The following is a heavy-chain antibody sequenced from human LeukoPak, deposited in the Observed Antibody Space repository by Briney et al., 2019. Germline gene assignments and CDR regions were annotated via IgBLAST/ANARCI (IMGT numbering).Heavy chain of an antibody. V-gene: IGHV3-20*04. CDR3: ARSAGDILTGYYDY. CDR1: GFTFDDYG. CDR2: IHWNGAST. Sequence: GGSLRLSCAASGFTFDDYGMSWVRQAPGKGLEWVSGIHWNGASTGYADSVKGRFTISRDNAKKSLYLLAGSLRVEDTAMYYCARSAGDILTGYYDYWGQGVLVSVAS. J-gene: IGHJ4*02. D-gene: IGHD3-9*01.